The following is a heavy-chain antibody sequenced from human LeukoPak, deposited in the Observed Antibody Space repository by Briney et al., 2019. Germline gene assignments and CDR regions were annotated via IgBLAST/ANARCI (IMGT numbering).Heavy chain of an antibody. Sequence: MXIINPSGGSTSYAQKFQGRVTMTRDTSTSTVYMELSSLRSEDTAVYYCARVGEAGWLQWIDYWGQGTLVTVSS. CDR2: INPSGGST. D-gene: IGHD5-24*01. V-gene: IGHV1-46*01. J-gene: IGHJ4*02. CDR3: ARVGEAGWLQWIDY.